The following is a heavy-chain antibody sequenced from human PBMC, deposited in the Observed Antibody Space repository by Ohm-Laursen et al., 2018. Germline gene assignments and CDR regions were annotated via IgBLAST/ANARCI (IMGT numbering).Heavy chain of an antibody. CDR2: IIPILGIA. Sequence: SVKVSCKTSGGTFSSYAISWVRQAPGQGLEWMGRIIPILGIANYAQKFQGRVTITADKSTSTAYMELSSLRSEDTAVYYCARDSSYSSGWTPVGYWGQGTLVTVSS. V-gene: IGHV1-69*04. CDR1: GGTFSSYA. D-gene: IGHD6-19*01. J-gene: IGHJ4*02. CDR3: ARDSSYSSGWTPVGY.